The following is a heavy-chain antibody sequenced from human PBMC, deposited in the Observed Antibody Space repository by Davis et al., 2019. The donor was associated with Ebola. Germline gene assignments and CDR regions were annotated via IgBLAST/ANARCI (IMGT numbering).Heavy chain of an antibody. J-gene: IGHJ4*02. CDR2: ISSSSSYI. CDR3: ARELYDFWSGYYQYYFDY. V-gene: IGHV3-21*01. D-gene: IGHD3-3*01. Sequence: GESLKISCAASGFTFSSYAMSWVRQAPGKGLEWVSSISSSSSYIYYADSVKGRFTISRDNAKNSLYLQMNSLRAEDTAVYYCARELYDFWSGYYQYYFDYWGQGTLVTVSS. CDR1: GFTFSSYA.